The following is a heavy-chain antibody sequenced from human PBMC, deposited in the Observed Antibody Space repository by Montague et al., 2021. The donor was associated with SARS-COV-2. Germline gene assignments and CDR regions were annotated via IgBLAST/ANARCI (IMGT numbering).Heavy chain of an antibody. CDR2: IYYSGST. CDR1: GGSISSSSYY. D-gene: IGHD3-16*01. CDR3: ASLLDYTYYPYFDY. J-gene: IGHJ4*02. Sequence: SETLSLTCTVSGGSISSSSYYWGWIRQPPGKGLEWIGSIYYSGSTYYNPSLKSRVTISVDTSKNQFSLKLSSVTAADTAVYYCASLLDYTYYPYFDYWGQGTLVTVSS. V-gene: IGHV4-39*01.